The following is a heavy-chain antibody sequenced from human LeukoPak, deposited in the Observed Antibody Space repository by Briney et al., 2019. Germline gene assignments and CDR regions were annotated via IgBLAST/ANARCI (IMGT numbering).Heavy chain of an antibody. V-gene: IGHV4-31*03. D-gene: IGHD2-15*01. CDR3: ASRLGYCSGGSCYSEGVDY. J-gene: IGHJ4*02. CDR2: IYYSGST. CDR1: GGSISSGGHY. Sequence: PSQTLSLTCTVSGGSISSGGHYWSWIRQHPGKGLEWIGYIYYSGSTYYNPSLKSRVTISVDTSKNQFSLKLSSVTAADTAVYYCASRLGYCSGGSCYSEGVDYWGQGTLVTVSS.